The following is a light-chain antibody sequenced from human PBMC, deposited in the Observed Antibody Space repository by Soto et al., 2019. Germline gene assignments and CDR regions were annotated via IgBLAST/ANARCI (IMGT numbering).Light chain of an antibody. CDR1: QSVSSN. Sequence: EIVMTQSPATLSVSPGERATLSCRASQSVSSNLAWYQQRPGQAPRLLIYGASTRATGIPARLSGSGSGTEVTLTISSRQSEDVAVYYCQQHNNWPFTFGQGTKLEIK. V-gene: IGKV3-15*01. CDR2: GAS. CDR3: QQHNNWPFT. J-gene: IGKJ2*01.